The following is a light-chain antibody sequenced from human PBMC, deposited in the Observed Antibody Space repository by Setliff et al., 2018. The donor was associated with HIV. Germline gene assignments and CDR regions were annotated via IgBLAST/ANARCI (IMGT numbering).Light chain of an antibody. CDR3: QSFDNTLGASGV. J-gene: IGLJ3*02. Sequence: QSVLTQPPSVSGAPGQTVAISCTGTTSNIGAGYDVHWYQQFPGEAPRLLIYRNVNRPSGVPDRYSGSKSGTSASLAITGLQAEDEALYYCQSFDNTLGASGVFGGGTQLTVL. CDR1: TSNIGAGYD. V-gene: IGLV1-40*01. CDR2: RNV.